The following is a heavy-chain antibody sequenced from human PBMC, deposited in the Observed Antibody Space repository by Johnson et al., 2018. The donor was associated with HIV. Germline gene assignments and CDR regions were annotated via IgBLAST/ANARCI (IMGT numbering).Heavy chain of an antibody. CDR3: ARDPYDSSGYYEFAAFDI. J-gene: IGHJ3*02. CDR1: GFTFSNYW. D-gene: IGHD3-22*01. CDR2: INKDGSEK. Sequence: VLLVESGGGSVQPGGSLRLSCAASGFTFSNYWMTWVRQAPGKGLAWVANINKDGSEKQYVDSVKGRFTTSRDNAENSLYLQMNSLRAEDTAVYYCARDPYDSSGYYEFAAFDIWGQGTMVTVFS. V-gene: IGHV3-7*05.